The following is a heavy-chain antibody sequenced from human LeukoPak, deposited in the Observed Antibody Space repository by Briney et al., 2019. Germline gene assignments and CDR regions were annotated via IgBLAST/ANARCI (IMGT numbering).Heavy chain of an antibody. V-gene: IGHV3-30-3*01. Sequence: SGGSLRLSCAVSGFTFNTYAMHWVRQAPGKGLEWVAVISFDGSNKYYADSVKGRFTISRDTSKNTLYLRMDSLRTEDTAVFYCARGRDLSWIQIWSDFDYWGQGTLVTVSS. CDR1: GFTFNTYA. J-gene: IGHJ4*02. CDR2: ISFDGSNK. D-gene: IGHD5-18*01. CDR3: ARGRDLSWIQIWSDFDY.